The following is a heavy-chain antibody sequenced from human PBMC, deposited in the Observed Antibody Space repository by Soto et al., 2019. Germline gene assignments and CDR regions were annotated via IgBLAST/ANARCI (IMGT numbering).Heavy chain of an antibody. CDR1: GGSISSYY. CDR2: IYYSGST. Sequence: ETLSLTCTVSGGSISSYYWGWIRQPPGKGLEWIGSIYYSGSTYYNPSLRGRVTLSLDTSKNQLSLILYSVTAADTGVYYCARYSAASGTYYFDYWGPGTLVTVSS. CDR3: ARYSAASGTYYFDY. V-gene: IGHV4-39*07. D-gene: IGHD6-13*01. J-gene: IGHJ4*01.